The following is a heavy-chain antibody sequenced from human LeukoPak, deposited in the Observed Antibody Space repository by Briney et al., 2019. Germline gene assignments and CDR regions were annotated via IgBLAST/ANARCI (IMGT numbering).Heavy chain of an antibody. CDR1: GDSVSSNSAA. J-gene: IGHJ4*02. CDR2: TYYRSKWYN. V-gene: IGHV6-1*01. CDR3: ARAGLIAAATPYYFDY. D-gene: IGHD6-13*01. Sequence: SQTLSLTCAISGDSVSSNSAAWNWIRQSPSRGLEWLGRTYYRSKWYNDYAVSVKSRITINPDTSKNQFSLQLNSVTPEDTAVYYCARAGLIAAATPYYFDYWGQGTLVTVSS.